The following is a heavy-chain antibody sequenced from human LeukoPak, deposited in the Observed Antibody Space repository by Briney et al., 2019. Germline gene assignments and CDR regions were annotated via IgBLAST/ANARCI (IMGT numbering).Heavy chain of an antibody. Sequence: GGSLRLSCAASGFTFSSYGMHWVRQAPGKGLEWVAVISYDGSNKYYADSVKGRFTISRDNSKNTLYLQMNSLRAEDTAVYYCAKEAGSLTFYYGMDVWGQGTTATVSS. CDR2: ISYDGSNK. J-gene: IGHJ6*02. V-gene: IGHV3-30*18. CDR3: AKEAGSLTFYYGMDV. D-gene: IGHD3-9*01. CDR1: GFTFSSYG.